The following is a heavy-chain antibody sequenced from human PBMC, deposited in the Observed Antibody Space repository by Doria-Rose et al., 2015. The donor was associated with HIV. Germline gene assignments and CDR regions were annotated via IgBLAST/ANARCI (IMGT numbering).Heavy chain of an antibody. Sequence: QVQLQESGPGLVKPSETLSLTCSVSGGSISHYYWSWIRQPSGKGLEYIGDIFYTGSTNYSPSLKSRVSISIDTSKNKFSLRLSSVTAADTAVYYCARVLSGTYDYWGHGTLVTVSS. CDR3: ARVLSGTYDY. D-gene: IGHD1-26*01. V-gene: IGHV4-59*01. CDR1: GGSISHYY. CDR2: IFYTGST. J-gene: IGHJ4*01.